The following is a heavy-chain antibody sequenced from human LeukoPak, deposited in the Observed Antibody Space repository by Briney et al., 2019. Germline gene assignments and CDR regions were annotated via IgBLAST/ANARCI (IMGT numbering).Heavy chain of an antibody. Sequence: PSETLSLTCTVSGGSISSPYWSWIRHPAGKRLEWLGRIWTTGSTAYNPSYKSRLTMSMDKSNNQFSLKLTSITAADTAVYYCARVRAYANFVGSFDLWGRGALVTVSS. D-gene: IGHD1-26*01. CDR3: ARVRAYANFVGSFDL. CDR2: IWTTGST. V-gene: IGHV4-4*07. CDR1: GGSISSPY. J-gene: IGHJ2*01.